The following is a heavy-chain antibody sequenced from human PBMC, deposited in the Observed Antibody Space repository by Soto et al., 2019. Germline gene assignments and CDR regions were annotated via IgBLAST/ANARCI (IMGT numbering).Heavy chain of an antibody. Sequence: QVQLVESGGGVVQPGRSLRLSCAASGFTFSSYGMHWVRQAPGKGLEWVAVISYDGSNKYYADSVKGRFTISRDNSKNTLFLQMNSLRAEDTAVYYCAKVRSSIAAPGTLKHWGQGTLVTVSS. J-gene: IGHJ1*01. CDR2: ISYDGSNK. V-gene: IGHV3-30*18. CDR3: AKVRSSIAAPGTLKH. D-gene: IGHD6-13*01. CDR1: GFTFSSYG.